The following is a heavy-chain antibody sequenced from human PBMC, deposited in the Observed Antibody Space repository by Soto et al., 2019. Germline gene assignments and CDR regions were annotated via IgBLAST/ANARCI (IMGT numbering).Heavy chain of an antibody. D-gene: IGHD6-19*01. V-gene: IGHV3-33*01. CDR1: GFTCSSYG. Sequence: GGSLRLSCAASGFTCSSYGMHWVRQAPGKGLEWVAVIWYDGSNKYYADSVKGRFTISRDNSKNTLYLQMNSLRAEDTAVYYCARERLVDHTEFDTRGQRTVLTVSS. CDR3: ARERLVDHTEFDT. CDR2: IWYDGSNK. J-gene: IGHJ5*01.